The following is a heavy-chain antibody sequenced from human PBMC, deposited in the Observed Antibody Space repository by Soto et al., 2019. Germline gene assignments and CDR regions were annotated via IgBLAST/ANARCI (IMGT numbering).Heavy chain of an antibody. CDR2: IKNKAEKDIK. CDR3: VRDSLKWSFDH. Sequence: EVHLVESGGGLVQPGGSLRLSCVASGFRPSDYFMDWVRQAPGKGPECVARIKNKAEKDIKEYAASAKGRFIVSRDESKNSLYLQMNSLNTEDTAIYFCVRDSLKWSFDHWGQGALVTVSS. D-gene: IGHD2-15*01. V-gene: IGHV3-72*01. J-gene: IGHJ4*02. CDR1: GFRPSDYF.